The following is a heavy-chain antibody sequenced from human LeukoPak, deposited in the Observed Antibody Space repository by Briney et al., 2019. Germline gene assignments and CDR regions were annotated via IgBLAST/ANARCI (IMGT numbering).Heavy chain of an antibody. Sequence: GASVKVSCKASGYTFTDYYMHWVRQAPGQGLEWMGWINPKSGGTNYAQKFQGRVTMTRDTSISTAYMELSRLRSDDTAVFYRARDLAFGEMVTNRGAFDIWGQGTMVTVSS. CDR1: GYTFTDYY. J-gene: IGHJ3*02. CDR2: INPKSGGT. V-gene: IGHV1-2*02. D-gene: IGHD5-24*01. CDR3: ARDLAFGEMVTNRGAFDI.